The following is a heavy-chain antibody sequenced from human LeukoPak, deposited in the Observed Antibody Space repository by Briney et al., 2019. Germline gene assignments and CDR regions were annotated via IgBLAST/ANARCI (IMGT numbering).Heavy chain of an antibody. CDR2: ISTSGSTI. CDR3: ARENYSTGWSYFDY. CDR1: GFTFSSYA. V-gene: IGHV3-48*03. D-gene: IGHD6-19*01. J-gene: IGHJ4*02. Sequence: GGSLRLSCAASGFTFSSYAMNWVRQAPGKGLEWVSYISTSGSTIYYADSVKGRFTISRDNAKNSLYLQMNSLRAEDTAVYYCARENYSTGWSYFDYWGQGTLVTVSS.